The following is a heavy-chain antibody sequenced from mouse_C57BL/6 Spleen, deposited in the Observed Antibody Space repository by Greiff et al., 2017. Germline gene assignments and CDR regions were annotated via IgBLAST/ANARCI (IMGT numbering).Heavy chain of an antibody. Sequence: EVMLVESGGGLVKPGGSLKLSCAASGFTFSDYGMHWVRQAPEKGLEWVAYISSGSSTIYYADTVKGRFTISRDNAKNTLFLQMTSLRSEDTAMYYCAKLGGGDDWGKGTTLTVSS. D-gene: IGHD4-1*01. CDR3: AKLGGGDD. CDR2: ISSGSSTI. V-gene: IGHV5-17*01. CDR1: GFTFSDYG. J-gene: IGHJ2*01.